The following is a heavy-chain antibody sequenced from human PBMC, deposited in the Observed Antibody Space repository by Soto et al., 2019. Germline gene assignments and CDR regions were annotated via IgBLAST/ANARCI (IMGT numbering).Heavy chain of an antibody. CDR1: GGSISSSSYY. J-gene: IGHJ6*02. Sequence: SDTLSLTCTVSGGSISSSSYYWGWIRQPPGKGLEWIGSIYYSGSTYYNPSLKSRVTISVDTSKNQFSLKLSSVTAADTAVYYCARQTQSSGWYLTLYGMDVWGQGTTVTVSS. V-gene: IGHV4-39*01. D-gene: IGHD6-19*01. CDR3: ARQTQSSGWYLTLYGMDV. CDR2: IYYSGST.